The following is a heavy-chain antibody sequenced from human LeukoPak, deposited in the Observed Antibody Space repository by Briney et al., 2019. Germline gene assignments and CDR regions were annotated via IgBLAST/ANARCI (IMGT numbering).Heavy chain of an antibody. Sequence: PSETLSLTCTVSGYSISSGYYWGWIRQPPGKGLEWIGSIYHSGSTYYNPSLKSRVTISVDTSKNQFSLKLSSVTAADTAVYYCAREMGPYYCDSSGYFFDYWGQGTLVTVSS. CDR1: GYSISSGYY. J-gene: IGHJ4*02. CDR3: AREMGPYYCDSSGYFFDY. V-gene: IGHV4-38-2*02. D-gene: IGHD3-22*01. CDR2: IYHSGST.